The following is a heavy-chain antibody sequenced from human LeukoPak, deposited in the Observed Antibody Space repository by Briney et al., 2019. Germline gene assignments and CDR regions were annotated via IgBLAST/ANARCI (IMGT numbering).Heavy chain of an antibody. CDR1: GGTFSSYA. D-gene: IGHD3-9*01. CDR2: IIPIFSTA. CDR3: ARHAPPDNYFDY. V-gene: IGHV1-69*01. J-gene: IGHJ4*02. Sequence: GASVKVSCKASGGTFSSYAISWVRQAPGQGLEWMGGIIPIFSTANYAQKFQGRVTITADESTSTAYMELSSLRSEDTAVYYCARHAPPDNYFDYWGQGTLVTVSS.